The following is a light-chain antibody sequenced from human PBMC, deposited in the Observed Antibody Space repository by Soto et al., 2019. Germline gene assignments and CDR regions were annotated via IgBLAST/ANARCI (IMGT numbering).Light chain of an antibody. CDR3: QQYGGSPRK. J-gene: IGKJ1*01. CDR2: GAS. V-gene: IGKV3-20*01. CDR1: QSISSNF. Sequence: EIVLTQSPGTLSLSPGEGATLSCRASQSISSNFLAWYQQKRGQAPRLLIHGASNRATGIPDRFSGSGSGTDFTLTITRLEPEDFAVYYCQQYGGSPRKFGRRTKVQV.